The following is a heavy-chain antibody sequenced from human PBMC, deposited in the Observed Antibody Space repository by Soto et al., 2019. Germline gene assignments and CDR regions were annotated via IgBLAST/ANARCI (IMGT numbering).Heavy chain of an antibody. J-gene: IGHJ4*02. CDR2: ISRSGNST. CDR1: GLSFSSYA. Sequence: GGSLRLSCAVSGLSFSSYAMSWVRQSPGKGLEWVSSISRSGNSTYSADSVRGRFTISRDNSKNTLYLQMNSLRAEDTAVYYCAKDAKILDWLPTSYYFDFWVQGTLVTVSS. D-gene: IGHD3-9*01. CDR3: AKDAKILDWLPTSYYFDF. V-gene: IGHV3-23*01.